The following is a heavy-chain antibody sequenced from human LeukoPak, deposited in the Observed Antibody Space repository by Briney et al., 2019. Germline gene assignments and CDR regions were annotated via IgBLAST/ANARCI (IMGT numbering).Heavy chain of an antibody. V-gene: IGHV3-23*01. Sequence: HAGGSLRLSCAASGFTVSSNEMSWVRQAPGKGLEWVSAISGSGDSTYYADSVKGRFTISRDNAKNSLYLQMNSLRAEDTAVYYCARDLGDYYDSSDWFDYWGQGTLVTVSS. D-gene: IGHD3-22*01. CDR1: GFTVSSNE. CDR3: ARDLGDYYDSSDWFDY. CDR2: ISGSGDST. J-gene: IGHJ4*02.